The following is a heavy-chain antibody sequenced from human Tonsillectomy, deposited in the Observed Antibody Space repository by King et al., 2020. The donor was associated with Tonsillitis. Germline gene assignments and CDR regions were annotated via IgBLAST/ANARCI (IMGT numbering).Heavy chain of an antibody. CDR1: GGTFSNYA. CDR2: IISALGVA. D-gene: IGHD2-15*01. J-gene: IGHJ6*03. V-gene: IGHV1-69*09. Sequence: VQLVESGAEVKKPGSSVKVSCKTSGGTFSNYAISWVRQAPGQGLEWMGRIISALGVANYAQKFQGRITITADTSTSTAYLELSSLRSEDTAGYYCARDAGYCSGGSCYGYYFYYMDVWGKGTTVTVSS. CDR3: ARDAGYCSGGSCYGYYFYYMDV.